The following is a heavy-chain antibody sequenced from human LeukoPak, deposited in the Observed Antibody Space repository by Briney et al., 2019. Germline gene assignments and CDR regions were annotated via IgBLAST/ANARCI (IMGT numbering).Heavy chain of an antibody. J-gene: IGHJ3*02. D-gene: IGHD3-3*01. CDR1: GGSISSYY. CDR2: IYYSGST. V-gene: IGHV4-59*08. CDR3: ARRYYDFWSGYSDAFDI. Sequence: KASETLSLTCTVSGGSISSYYWSWIRQPPGKGLEWIGYIYYSGSTNYNPSLKSRVTISVDTSKNQFSLKLSSVTAADTAVYYCARRYYDFWSGYSDAFDIWGQGTMSPSLQ.